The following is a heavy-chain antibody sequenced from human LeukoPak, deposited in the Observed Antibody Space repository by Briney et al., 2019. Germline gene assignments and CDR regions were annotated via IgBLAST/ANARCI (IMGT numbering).Heavy chain of an antibody. Sequence: QXXXLXXAXXXDXXSSXXAAXNXIRQSPSXGXEXLGRTYYRSKWYNDYAVSVKSRITINPDTSKNQFSLQLNSVTPEDTAVYYCARETGQFRDAFDIWGQGTMVTVSS. V-gene: IGHV6-1*01. CDR2: TYYRSKWYN. CDR1: XDXXSSXXAA. J-gene: IGHJ3*02. D-gene: IGHD2-21*01. CDR3: ARETGQFRDAFDI.